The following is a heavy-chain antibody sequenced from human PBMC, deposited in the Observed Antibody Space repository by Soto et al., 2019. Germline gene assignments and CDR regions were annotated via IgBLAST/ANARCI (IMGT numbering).Heavy chain of an antibody. J-gene: IGHJ6*02. Sequence: QVQLQESGPGLVKPSQTLSLTCTVSGGSISSGDYYWSWIRQPPGKGLEWIGYIYYSGSTYYNPSLKSRVTISVDTSKNQFSLKLSSVTAADTAVYYCAGTLRFLEWLYDYYGMDVWGQGTTVTVSS. CDR3: AGTLRFLEWLYDYYGMDV. D-gene: IGHD3-3*01. V-gene: IGHV4-30-4*01. CDR2: IYYSGST. CDR1: GGSISSGDYY.